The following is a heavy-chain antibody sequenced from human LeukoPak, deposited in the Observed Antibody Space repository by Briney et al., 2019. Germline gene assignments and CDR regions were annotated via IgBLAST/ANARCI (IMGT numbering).Heavy chain of an antibody. J-gene: IGHJ4*02. V-gene: IGHV3-30-3*01. CDR2: ISYDGSNK. CDR3: ARDHFNYCSSTSCPTDY. D-gene: IGHD2-2*01. CDR1: GFTFSSYA. Sequence: PGGSLRLSCAASGFTFSSYAMYWVRQAPGKGLEWVAVISYDGSNKYYADSVKGRFTISRDNSKNTLYLQMNSLRAEDTAVYYCARDHFNYCSSTSCPTDYWGQGTLVTVSS.